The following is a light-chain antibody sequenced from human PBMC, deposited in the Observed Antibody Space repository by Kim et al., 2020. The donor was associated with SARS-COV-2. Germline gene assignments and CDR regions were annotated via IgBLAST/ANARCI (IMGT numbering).Light chain of an antibody. CDR1: KLGEKY. Sequence: SYELTQPPSVSGSPGQTVTITCSGDKLGEKYSSWYQQQPGQAPVLVIYQDTKRPSGIPERFAGSNSGNTATLTISGAQAMDEADYYCQAWDNTWVFGGGTQLTVL. CDR2: QDT. J-gene: IGLJ3*02. V-gene: IGLV3-1*01. CDR3: QAWDNTWV.